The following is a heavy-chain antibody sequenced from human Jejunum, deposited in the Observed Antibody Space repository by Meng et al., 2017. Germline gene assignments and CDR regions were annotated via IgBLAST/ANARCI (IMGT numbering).Heavy chain of an antibody. CDR1: GFSFTNYW. Sequence: GESLKISCVASGFSFTNYWMSWVRQAPGKGLEWLANIKQDGSDKYYVDSVKGRFTISRDNANNSLYLQMNYLGVDDTAMYFCARVASTSSEAFWGQGTLVTVSS. V-gene: IGHV3-7*01. D-gene: IGHD6-6*01. CDR3: ARVASTSSEAF. CDR2: IKQDGSDK. J-gene: IGHJ4*01.